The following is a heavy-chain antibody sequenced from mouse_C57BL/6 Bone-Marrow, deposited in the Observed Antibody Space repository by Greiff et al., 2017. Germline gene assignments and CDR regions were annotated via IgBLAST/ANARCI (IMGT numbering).Heavy chain of an antibody. Sequence: VQLQQSGAELVRPGASVKLSCTASGFNIQDDYMHWVKQRPEQGLEWIGWIDPENGDTEYASKFQGKATITADTSSNTAYLQLSSLTSEDTAVYYCTIDSSGPAWFAYWGQGTLVTVSA. CDR3: TIDSSGPAWFAY. CDR2: IDPENGDT. J-gene: IGHJ3*01. V-gene: IGHV14-4*01. D-gene: IGHD3-2*02. CDR1: GFNIQDDY.